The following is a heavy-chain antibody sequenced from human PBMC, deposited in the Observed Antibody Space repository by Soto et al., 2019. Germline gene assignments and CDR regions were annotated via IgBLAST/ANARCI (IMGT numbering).Heavy chain of an antibody. CDR3: ARDNWGQIAVAGYYYYGMDV. V-gene: IGHV1-2*04. D-gene: IGHD6-19*01. J-gene: IGHJ6*02. Sequence: SSVKVSCKASGYTFTGYYMHWVRQAPGQGLEWMGWINPNSGGTNYAQKFQGWVTMTRDTSISTAYMELSRLRSDDTAVYYCARDNWGQIAVAGYYYYGMDVWGQGTTVTVSS. CDR1: GYTFTGYY. CDR2: INPNSGGT.